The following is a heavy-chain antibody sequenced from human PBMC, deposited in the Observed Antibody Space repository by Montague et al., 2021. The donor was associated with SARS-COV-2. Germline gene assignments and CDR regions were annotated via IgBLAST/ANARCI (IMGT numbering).Heavy chain of an antibody. CDR1: GGSFSDYH. V-gene: IGHV4-34*01. Sequence: SETLSLTCAVYGGSFSDYHWTWIRQSPGEGLEWIGQINYGGSTKYNPSLKSRVTISIDTTKNQFSLKLNSVTAADTAVYYCARDRGLGVAENFDCWGQGTLVTVSS. CDR3: ARDRGLGVAENFDC. D-gene: IGHD3-10*01. J-gene: IGHJ4*02. CDR2: INYGGST.